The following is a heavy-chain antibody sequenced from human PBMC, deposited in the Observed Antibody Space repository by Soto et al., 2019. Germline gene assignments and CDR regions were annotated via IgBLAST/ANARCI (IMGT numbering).Heavy chain of an antibody. D-gene: IGHD2-8*01. CDR1: GFTFGRYA. CDR3: AKDRECTTSNCDVMNYFDY. Sequence: LRLSCGASGFTFGRYAMSWVRLAPGEGLQWISGISGTGGRAYYADSLEGRFIISRDNSKNTLYLQMNSLRAEDTAVYYCAKDRECTTSNCDVMNYFDYWGQGTQVTVSS. J-gene: IGHJ4*02. CDR2: ISGTGGRA. V-gene: IGHV3-23*01.